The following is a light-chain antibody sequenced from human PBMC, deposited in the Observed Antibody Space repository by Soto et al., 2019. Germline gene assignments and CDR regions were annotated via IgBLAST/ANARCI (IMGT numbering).Light chain of an antibody. CDR3: QQYYSYPRT. V-gene: IGKV1-8*01. J-gene: IGKJ1*01. CDR1: QGISSY. CDR2: AAS. Sequence: AIRMTQSPSSFSASTGDRVTITCRASQGISSYLAWYQQKPGKAPKLLIYAASTLQSGVPSRFSGSGSGTDFTLTINCLHSEDFATHYCQQYYSYPRTFGQGTKVEIK.